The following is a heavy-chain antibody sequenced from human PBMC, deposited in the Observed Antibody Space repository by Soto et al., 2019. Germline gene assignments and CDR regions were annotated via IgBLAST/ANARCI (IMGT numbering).Heavy chain of an antibody. CDR2: ISSSSSTI. D-gene: IGHD1-26*01. CDR1: GFTFSSYS. J-gene: IGHJ5*02. CDR3: AREEGLLNWFDP. V-gene: IGHV3-48*01. Sequence: EVQLVESGGGLVQPGGSLRLSCTASGFTFSSYSMNWVRQAPGTGLEWVSYISSSSSTIYYADSVKGRFTISRDNAKNSLYLQMNSLRAEDTAVYYCAREEGLLNWFDPWGQGTLVTVSS.